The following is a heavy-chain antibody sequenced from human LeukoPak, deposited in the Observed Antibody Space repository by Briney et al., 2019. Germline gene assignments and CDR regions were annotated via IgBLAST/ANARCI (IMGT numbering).Heavy chain of an antibody. Sequence: SETLSLTCTVSGVSISSSNSYWGWIRQPPGNGLEWIGSIYYSGNTYYNASLKSQFSISIDTSKNQFSLRLTSGTAADPAVYSCARPPGFALFILPGDQRTLVTVSS. J-gene: IGHJ4*02. CDR1: GVSISSSNSY. CDR3: ARPPGFALFILP. CDR2: IYYSGNT. V-gene: IGHV4-39*01. D-gene: IGHD3-3*01.